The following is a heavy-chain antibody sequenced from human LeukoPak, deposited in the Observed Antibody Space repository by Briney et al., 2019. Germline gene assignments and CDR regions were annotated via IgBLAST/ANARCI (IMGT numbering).Heavy chain of an antibody. CDR2: IYYSGST. Sequence: SETPSLTCTVSGGSISSYYWSWIRQPPGKGLEWIGYIYYSGSTNYNPSLKSRVTISVDTSKNQFSLKLSSVTAADTAVYYCARWGGSYYYYYMDVWGKGTTVTVSS. CDR1: GGSISSYY. CDR3: ARWGGSYYYYYMDV. V-gene: IGHV4-59*01. J-gene: IGHJ6*03. D-gene: IGHD6-25*01.